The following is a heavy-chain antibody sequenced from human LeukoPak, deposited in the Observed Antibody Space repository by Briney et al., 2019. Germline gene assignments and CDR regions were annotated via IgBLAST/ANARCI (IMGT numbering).Heavy chain of an antibody. CDR1: GFTFSNAW. Sequence: PGGSLRLSCAASGFTFSNAWMHWVRQAPGKGLVWVSRIYGDGSSTTYADSVKGRFIISRDNAKNTLYLQMNSLRGDDTAAYFCATDAGHGFSFWGQGTLVTVSS. CDR2: IYGDGSST. V-gene: IGHV3-74*03. CDR3: ATDAGHGFSF. D-gene: IGHD3/OR15-3a*01. J-gene: IGHJ3*01.